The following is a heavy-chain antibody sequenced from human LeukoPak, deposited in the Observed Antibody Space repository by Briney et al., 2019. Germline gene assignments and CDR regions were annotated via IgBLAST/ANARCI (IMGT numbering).Heavy chain of an antibody. V-gene: IGHV1-69*01. CDR2: IIPIFGTA. Sequence: SVKVSCKASGGTFSSYAISWVRQAPGQGLEWMGGIIPIFGTANYAQKFQGRVTITADESTSIAYMELSSLRSEDTAVYYCARALSYCSSTSCPFDYWGQGTLVTVSS. D-gene: IGHD2-2*01. CDR3: ARALSYCSSTSCPFDY. J-gene: IGHJ4*02. CDR1: GGTFSSYA.